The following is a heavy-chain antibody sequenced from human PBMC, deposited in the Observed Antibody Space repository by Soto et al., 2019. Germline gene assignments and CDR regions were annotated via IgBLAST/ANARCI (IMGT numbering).Heavy chain of an antibody. CDR1: VYPFTSYV. CDR2: ISAYNGNT. V-gene: IGHV1-18*04. Sequence: ASVKVSFKASVYPFTSYVIRWVRQAPGQGLEWMGWISAYNGNTNYAQKLQGRVTMTTDTSTSTAYMELRSLRSDDTAVYYCARGVVTNYYYYGMDVWGQGTTVTVSS. D-gene: IGHD3-3*01. J-gene: IGHJ6*02. CDR3: ARGVVTNYYYYGMDV.